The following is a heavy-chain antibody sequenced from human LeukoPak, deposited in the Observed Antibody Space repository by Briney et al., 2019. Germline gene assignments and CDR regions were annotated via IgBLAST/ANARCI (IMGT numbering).Heavy chain of an antibody. Sequence: GASVKVSCKASGYTFTGYYMHWVRQAPGQGLEWMRWINPNSGGTNYAQKFQGRVTMTRDTSTSTVYMELSSLRSEDTAVYYCARRTMVRGAYDALDIWGQGTMVTVSS. V-gene: IGHV1-2*02. D-gene: IGHD3-10*01. J-gene: IGHJ3*02. CDR1: GYTFTGYY. CDR3: ARRTMVRGAYDALDI. CDR2: INPNSGGT.